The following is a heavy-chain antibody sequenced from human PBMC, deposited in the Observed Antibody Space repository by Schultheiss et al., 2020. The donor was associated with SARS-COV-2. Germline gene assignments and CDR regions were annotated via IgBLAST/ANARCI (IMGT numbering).Heavy chain of an antibody. J-gene: IGHJ2*01. V-gene: IGHV2-5*08. Sequence: SGPTLVKPTQTLTLTCTFSGFSLSTSGMCVSWIRQPPGKALEWLALIYWDDDKRYSPSLKSRLTITKDTPKNQVVLTMTNMDPVDTATYYCARILSGWYASGWYFDLWGRGTLVTVSS. D-gene: IGHD6-19*01. CDR2: IYWDDDK. CDR3: ARILSGWYASGWYFDL. CDR1: GFSLSTSGMC.